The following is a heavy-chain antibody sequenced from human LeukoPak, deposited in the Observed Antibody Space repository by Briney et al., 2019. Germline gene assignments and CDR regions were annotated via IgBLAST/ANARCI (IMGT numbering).Heavy chain of an antibody. CDR1: GGSISSSSYY. J-gene: IGHJ4*02. CDR3: ASSNPGIAVAGRGLQYFDY. Sequence: SETLSLTCTVSGGSISSSSYYWGWIRQPPGKGLEWIGSIYYSGSTYYNPSLKSRVTISVDTSKNQFSLKLSSVTAADTAVYYCASSNPGIAVAGRGLQYFDYWGQGTLVTVSS. V-gene: IGHV4-39*01. CDR2: IYYSGST. D-gene: IGHD6-19*01.